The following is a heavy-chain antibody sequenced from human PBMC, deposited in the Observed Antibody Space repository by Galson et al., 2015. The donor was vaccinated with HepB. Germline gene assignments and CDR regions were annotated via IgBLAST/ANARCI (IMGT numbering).Heavy chain of an antibody. V-gene: IGHV3-48*02. J-gene: IGHJ6*02. CDR1: GFTFSSYS. CDR2: ISSSSTTI. D-gene: IGHD5-18*01. Sequence: SLRLSCAASGFTFSSYSMNWVRQAPGKGLEWVSYISSSSTTIYYADSVKGRFTISRDNAKNSLYLQMNSLRDEDTAVYYCARDPDTTMVTEAYGMDVWGQGTTVTVSS. CDR3: ARDPDTTMVTEAYGMDV.